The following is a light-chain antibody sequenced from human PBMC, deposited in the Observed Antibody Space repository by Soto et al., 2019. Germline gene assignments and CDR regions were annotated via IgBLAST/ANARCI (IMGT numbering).Light chain of an antibody. CDR1: QTIRSW. CDR3: QQYHSYSRT. J-gene: IGKJ1*01. Sequence: DIQMTQSPSTLSASVGDRVTITCRASQTIRSWLAWYQQKPGRAPKLLIYTASTLESGVPSRFSGSGSGTDFTLTISSLQPDDFATYYCQQYHSYSRTFGQGTKVDIK. CDR2: TAS. V-gene: IGKV1-5*03.